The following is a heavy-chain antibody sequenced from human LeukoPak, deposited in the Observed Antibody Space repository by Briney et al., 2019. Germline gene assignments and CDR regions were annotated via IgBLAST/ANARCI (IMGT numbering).Heavy chain of an antibody. Sequence: ASVKVSCMASGYTFTGYYMHWVRQAPGQGLEWMGWINPNSGGTNYAQKFQGRVTMTRDTSISTAYMELSRLRSDDTAVYYCAIYIVATIIGLDYWGQGTLVTVSS. D-gene: IGHD5-12*01. CDR3: AIYIVATIIGLDY. V-gene: IGHV1-2*02. CDR2: INPNSGGT. CDR1: GYTFTGYY. J-gene: IGHJ4*02.